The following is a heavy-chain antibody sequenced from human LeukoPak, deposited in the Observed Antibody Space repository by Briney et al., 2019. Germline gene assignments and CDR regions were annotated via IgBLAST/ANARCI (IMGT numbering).Heavy chain of an antibody. D-gene: IGHD3-10*02. J-gene: IGHJ6*04. Sequence: GGSLRLSCAASGYTFKDYGMSWVRQAPGKGLEWGSGINRNGGITAYADSVKGRFTISRDNAKNSLYLQMNSLRAEDTAVYYCAELGITMIGGVWGKGTTVTISS. V-gene: IGHV3-20*04. CDR3: AELGITMIGGV. CDR1: GYTFKDYG. CDR2: INRNGGIT.